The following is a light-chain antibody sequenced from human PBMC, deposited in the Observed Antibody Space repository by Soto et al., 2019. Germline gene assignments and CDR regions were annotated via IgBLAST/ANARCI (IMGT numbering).Light chain of an antibody. Sequence: QSVLTQPPSASGSPGQSVTISCTGTSSDIGGYNYVSWYQRHPGKAPKLIIYEVSKRPSGVPARFSGSKSGNTASLSVSGLQPEDEADYYCTSCAGTKSMVFGGGTKLTVL. CDR3: TSCAGTKSMV. CDR1: SSDIGGYNY. CDR2: EVS. V-gene: IGLV2-8*01. J-gene: IGLJ2*01.